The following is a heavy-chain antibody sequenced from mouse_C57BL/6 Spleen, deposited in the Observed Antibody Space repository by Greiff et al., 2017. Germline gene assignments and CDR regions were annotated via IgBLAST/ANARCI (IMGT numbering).Heavy chain of an antibody. Sequence: QVQLQQSGAELVRPGASVTLSCKASGYTFTDYEMHWVKQTPVHGLEWIGAIDPETGGTAYNQKFTGKAILTADKSSSTAYMELRSLTSEDSAVYYCTDYYGSSSAWFAYWGQGTLVTVSA. CDR3: TDYYGSSSAWFAY. D-gene: IGHD1-1*01. CDR2: IDPETGGT. J-gene: IGHJ3*01. V-gene: IGHV1-15*01. CDR1: GYTFTDYE.